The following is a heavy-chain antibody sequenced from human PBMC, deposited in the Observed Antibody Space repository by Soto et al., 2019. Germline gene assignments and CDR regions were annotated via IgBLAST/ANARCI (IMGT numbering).Heavy chain of an antibody. D-gene: IGHD3-22*01. V-gene: IGHV4-31*03. CDR2: ISYSGST. J-gene: IGHJ4*02. CDR3: ARARSYFDRSGYYYDY. Sequence: SETLSLTCTVSGGSISSGAYYWSWIRQHPEKGLEWIGYISYSGSTYYNPSLKSRITMSVDPSRNHFSLKLSSVTAADTAVYYCARARSYFDRSGYYYDYWGQGTLVTVSS. CDR1: GGSISSGAYY.